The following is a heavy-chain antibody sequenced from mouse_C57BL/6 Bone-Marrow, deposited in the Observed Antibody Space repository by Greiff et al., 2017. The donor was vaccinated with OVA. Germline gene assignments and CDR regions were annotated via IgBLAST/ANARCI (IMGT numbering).Heavy chain of an antibody. CDR3: AREDWFPWCAY. D-gene: IGHD2-2*01. V-gene: IGHV1-55*01. Sequence: LQQPGAELVKPGASVKMSCKASGYTFTSYWITWVKQRPGQGLEWIGDIYPGSGSTNYNEKFKSKATLTVDTSSSSAYMQRSSLTSEYSAVYYCAREDWFPWCAYWGQGTLVTVSA. CDR2: IYPGSGST. CDR1: GYTFTSYW. J-gene: IGHJ3*01.